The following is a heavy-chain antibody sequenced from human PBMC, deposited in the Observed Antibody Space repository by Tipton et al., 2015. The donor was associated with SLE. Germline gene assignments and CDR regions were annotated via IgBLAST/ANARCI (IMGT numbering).Heavy chain of an antibody. Sequence: SLRLSCAASGFTFSSYEMNWVRQAPGKGLEWVSYISSSSSTIYYADSVKGRFTISRDNAKNSLYLQMNSLRAEDTAVYYCARGLTYYDFWSGYYPDAFDIWGQGTMVTVSS. J-gene: IGHJ3*02. CDR1: GFTFSSYE. CDR3: ARGLTYYDFWSGYYPDAFDI. V-gene: IGHV3-48*03. CDR2: ISSSSSTI. D-gene: IGHD3-3*01.